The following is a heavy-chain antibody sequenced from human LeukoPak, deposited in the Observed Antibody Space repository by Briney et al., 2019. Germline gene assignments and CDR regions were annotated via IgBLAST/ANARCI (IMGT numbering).Heavy chain of an antibody. J-gene: IGHJ3*02. D-gene: IGHD4-11*01. CDR2: ISGSGGGT. V-gene: IGHV3-23*01. CDR3: AKDRSITTPGDAFDI. Sequence: GGSLRLSCAASRFTFSSYAMSWVRQAPGKGLEWVSGISGSGGGTYYADSVKGRFTISRDNSKNTLYLQMNSLRAEDTAVYYCAKDRSITTPGDAFDIWGQGTMVTVSS. CDR1: RFTFSSYA.